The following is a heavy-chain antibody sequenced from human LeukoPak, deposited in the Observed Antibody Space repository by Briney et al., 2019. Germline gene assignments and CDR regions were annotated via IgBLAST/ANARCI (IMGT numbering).Heavy chain of an antibody. CDR1: GFTVSSNY. D-gene: IGHD4-17*01. CDR2: IYSGGST. J-gene: IGHJ4*02. V-gene: IGHV3-53*01. CDR3: ARDESYSDYGDSIAPVG. Sequence: GGSLRLSCAASGFTVSSNYMSWVRQAPGKGLEWVSVIYSGGSTYYADSVKGRFTISRDNSKNTLYLQMNSLRAEDTAVYYCARDESYSDYGDSIAPVGWGQGTLVTVSS.